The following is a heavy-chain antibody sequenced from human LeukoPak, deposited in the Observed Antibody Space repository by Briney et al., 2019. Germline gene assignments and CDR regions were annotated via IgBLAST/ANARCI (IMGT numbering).Heavy chain of an antibody. CDR1: GFTFSGSA. CDR3: ARSGSAYCGGDCSGGLDY. CDR2: IRSKANSYAT. V-gene: IGHV3-73*01. Sequence: GGSLRLSCAASGFTFSGSAMHWVRQASGKGLEWVGRIRSKANSYATAYAASVKGRFTISRDDSKNTAYLQMNSLKTEDTAVYYCARSGSAYCGGDCSGGLDYWGQGTLVTVSS. J-gene: IGHJ4*02. D-gene: IGHD2-21*02.